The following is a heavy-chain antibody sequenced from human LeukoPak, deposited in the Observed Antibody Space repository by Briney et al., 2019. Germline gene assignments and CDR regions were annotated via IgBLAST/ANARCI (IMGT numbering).Heavy chain of an antibody. D-gene: IGHD6-13*01. CDR2: IRYDGSNK. CDR3: AKDRGVAAAGDYFDY. Sequence: GGSLRLSCAASGFTFSSYGMHWVRQAPGKGLEWVAFIRYDGSNKYYADSVKGRFTISRDNSKNTLYLQMNSLRAEDTAVYYCAKDRGVAAAGDYFDYWAREPWSPSPQ. CDR1: GFTFSSYG. V-gene: IGHV3-30*02. J-gene: IGHJ4*02.